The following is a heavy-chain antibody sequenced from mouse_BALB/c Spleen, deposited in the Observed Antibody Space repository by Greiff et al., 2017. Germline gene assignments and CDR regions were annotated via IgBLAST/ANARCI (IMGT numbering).Heavy chain of an antibody. CDR2: ISNLAYSI. D-gene: IGHD2-1*01. V-gene: IGHV5-15*02. Sequence: EVQVVESGGGLVQPGGSRKLSCAASGFTFSDYGMAWVRQAPGKGPEWVAFISNLAYSIYYADTVTGRFTISRENAKNTLYLEMSSLRSEDTAMYYCAREGNGYAMDYWGQGTSVTVSS. CDR1: GFTFSDYG. J-gene: IGHJ4*01. CDR3: AREGNGYAMDY.